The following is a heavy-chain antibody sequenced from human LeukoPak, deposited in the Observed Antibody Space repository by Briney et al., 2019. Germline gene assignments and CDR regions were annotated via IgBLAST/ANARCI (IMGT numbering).Heavy chain of an antibody. V-gene: IGHV4-34*01. CDR2: INHSGST. CDR3: ARGRVSSSSWYSTYYYYFYMDV. CDR1: GGSFSGYY. J-gene: IGHJ6*03. D-gene: IGHD6-13*01. Sequence: AETLSLTCAVYGGSFSGYYWSWIRQLPGKGLEWIGEINHSGSTNYNPSLKSRVTISVDTSKNHFSLELSSVTAADTAVYFCARGRVSSSSWYSTYYYYFYMDVWGKGTTVTVSS.